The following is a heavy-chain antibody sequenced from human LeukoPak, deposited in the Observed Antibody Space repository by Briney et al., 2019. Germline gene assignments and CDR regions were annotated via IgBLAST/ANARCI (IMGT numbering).Heavy chain of an antibody. CDR2: IWYDGSNK. J-gene: IGHJ4*02. Sequence: PGGSLRLSCAASGFTFSNYGMHWVRQAPGKGLEWVAFIWYDGSNKYYADSVKGRFTISRDNSKNTLYLQMNSLRAEDTAVYYCAKGFKLVDYWGQGTLVTVSS. D-gene: IGHD6-13*01. CDR1: GFTFSNYG. CDR3: AKGFKLVDY. V-gene: IGHV3-30*02.